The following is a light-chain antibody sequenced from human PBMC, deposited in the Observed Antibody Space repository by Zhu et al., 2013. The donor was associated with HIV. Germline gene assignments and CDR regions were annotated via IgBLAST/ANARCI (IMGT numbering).Light chain of an antibody. CDR2: EVT. J-gene: IGLJ2*01. V-gene: IGLV2-23*02. Sequence: QSALTQPASVSGSPGQSITISCTGTSSDVGSYNYVSWYQQHPGKAPKLMIYEVTKWPSGVSNRFSGSKSGNTASLTISSLQPQDEADYFCGSYAGSRTLIFGGGTKLTVL. CDR1: SSDVGSYNY. CDR3: GSYAGSRTLI.